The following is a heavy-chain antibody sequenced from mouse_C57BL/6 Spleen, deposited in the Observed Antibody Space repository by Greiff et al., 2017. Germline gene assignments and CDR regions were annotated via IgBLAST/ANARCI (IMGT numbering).Heavy chain of an antibody. Sequence: ESGAELARPGASVKMSCKASGYTFTSYTMHWVKQRPGQGLEWIGYINPSSGYTKYNQKFKDKATLTADKSSSTAYMQLGSLTSEDAAVYYCGRSGAKDDWGNGTTLTV. V-gene: IGHV1-4*01. D-gene: IGHD3-1*01. CDR2: INPSSGYT. CDR3: GRSGAKDD. CDR1: GYTFTSYT. J-gene: IGHJ2*01.